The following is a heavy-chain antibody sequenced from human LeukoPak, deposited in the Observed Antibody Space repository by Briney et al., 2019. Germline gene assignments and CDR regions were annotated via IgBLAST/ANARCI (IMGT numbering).Heavy chain of an antibody. CDR1: GFTVSSNY. Sequence: GGSLRLSCAASGFTVSSNYMSWVRQAPGKGLEWVSVIYSGGSTYYADSVKGRFTISRDNSKNTLYLQMNSLRAEDTAVYYCARDRHYYGTDVWGPGTPGTVSS. V-gene: IGHV3-66*01. CDR3: ARDRHYYGTDV. CDR2: IYSGGST. J-gene: IGHJ6*02.